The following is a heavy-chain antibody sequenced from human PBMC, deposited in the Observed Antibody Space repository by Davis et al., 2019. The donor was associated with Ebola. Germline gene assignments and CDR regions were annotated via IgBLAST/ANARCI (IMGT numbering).Heavy chain of an antibody. CDR2: ISSSGSTI. V-gene: IGHV3-48*03. CDR1: GFTFSSYE. J-gene: IGHJ3*02. Sequence: GESLKISCAASGFTFSSYEMNWVRQAPGKGLEWVSYISSSGSTIYYADSVKGRFTISRDNSKNTLYLQMNSLRAEDTAVYYCARHDLVMTTVTTYAFDIWGQGTMVTVSS. CDR3: ARHDLVMTTVTTYAFDI. D-gene: IGHD4-17*01.